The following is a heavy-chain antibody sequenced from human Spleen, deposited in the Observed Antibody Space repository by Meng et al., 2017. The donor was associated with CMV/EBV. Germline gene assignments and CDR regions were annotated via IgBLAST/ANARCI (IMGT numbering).Heavy chain of an antibody. CDR1: GYFISSGYY. Sequence: GSLRLSCTVSGYFISSGYYWGWIRQPPGKGLEWIGTIYHSGSAYYSPSLQSRVIMSVDTSKNQFSLRLRSVTAADTAVYYCARDRGENLYYDAFDIWGQGTMVTVSS. CDR2: IYHSGSA. V-gene: IGHV4-38-2*02. J-gene: IGHJ3*02. D-gene: IGHD3-16*01. CDR3: ARDRGENLYYDAFDI.